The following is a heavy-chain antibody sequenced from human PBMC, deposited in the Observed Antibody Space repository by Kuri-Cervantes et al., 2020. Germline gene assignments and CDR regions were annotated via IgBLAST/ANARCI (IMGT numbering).Heavy chain of an antibody. V-gene: IGHV1-3*01. CDR3: ARDGWVTMYHLDS. D-gene: IGHD4-17*01. J-gene: IGHJ4*02. CDR2: INAGNGNT. CDR1: GYTFTSYY. Sequence: ASVKVSCKASGYTFTSYYMHWVRQAPGQRLEWMGWINAGNGNTKYSQKLQGRVTITRDTSASTVDVELSTLRSEDTAVYYCARDGWVTMYHLDSWGQGTLVTVSS.